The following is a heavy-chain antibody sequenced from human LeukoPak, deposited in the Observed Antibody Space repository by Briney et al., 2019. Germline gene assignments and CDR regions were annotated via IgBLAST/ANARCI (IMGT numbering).Heavy chain of an antibody. V-gene: IGHV4-4*07. D-gene: IGHD2-15*01. CDR1: GASISSNY. CDR2: IYTSGTT. Sequence: SETLSLTCLVSGASISSNYWSCIRQPAEDGLEWIGRIYTSGTTNYNPSLKSRVTMSVDTSKNQFSLKLSSVTAADTAVYYCASQSGGSWKWGQGTLVTVSS. CDR3: ASQSGGSWK. J-gene: IGHJ4*02.